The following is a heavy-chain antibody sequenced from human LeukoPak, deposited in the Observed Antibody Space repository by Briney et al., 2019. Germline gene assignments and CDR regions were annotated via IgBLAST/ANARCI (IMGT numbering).Heavy chain of an antibody. CDR3: AKDMTTVTTFWYFDL. V-gene: IGHV3-23*01. CDR1: GFTVSSNY. Sequence: PGGSLRLSCAASGFTVSSNYMSWVRQAPGKGLEWVSAISGSGGSTYYADSVKGRFTISRDNSKNTLYLQMNSLRAEDTAVYYCAKDMTTVTTFWYFDLWGRGTLVTVSS. D-gene: IGHD4-17*01. CDR2: ISGSGGST. J-gene: IGHJ2*01.